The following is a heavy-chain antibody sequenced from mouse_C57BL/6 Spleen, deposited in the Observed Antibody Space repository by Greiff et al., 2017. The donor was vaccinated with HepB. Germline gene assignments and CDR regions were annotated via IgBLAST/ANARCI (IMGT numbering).Heavy chain of an antibody. CDR1: GFTFSSYG. V-gene: IGHV5-6*01. CDR3: ARQWNYGSSPWYFDY. D-gene: IGHD1-1*01. Sequence: EVQGVESGGDLVKPGGSLKLSCAASGFTFSSYGMSWVRQTPDKRLEWVATISSGGSYTYYPDSVKGRFTISRDNAKNTLYLQMSSLKSEDTAMYYCARQWNYGSSPWYFDYWGQGTTLTVSS. CDR2: ISSGGSYT. J-gene: IGHJ2*01.